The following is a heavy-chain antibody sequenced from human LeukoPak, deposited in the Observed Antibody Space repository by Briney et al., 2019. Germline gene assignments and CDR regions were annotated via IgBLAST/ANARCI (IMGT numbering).Heavy chain of an antibody. J-gene: IGHJ3*02. Sequence: GGSLRLSCAASGFRVSGYDLNWIRQAPGKGLEWVSAISGSGGSTYYADSVKGRFTISRDNSKNTLYLQMNSLRAEDTAVYYCAKDLNVDYYGSGRGVFDIWGQGTMVTVSS. V-gene: IGHV3-23*01. CDR3: AKDLNVDYYGSGRGVFDI. D-gene: IGHD3-10*01. CDR1: GFRVSGYD. CDR2: ISGSGGST.